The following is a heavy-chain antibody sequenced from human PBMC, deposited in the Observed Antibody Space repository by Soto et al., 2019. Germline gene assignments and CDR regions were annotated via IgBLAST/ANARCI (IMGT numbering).Heavy chain of an antibody. CDR3: ARHRVTFDPNNWFDP. Sequence: ASVKVSCKASGYTFTTYSICWVRQASGQGPEWMGWISPYNGNTDYAQKFQGSVTMTTDTSVRTAFMELKWLTSDDTAVYYCARHRVTFDPNNWFDPWGQGTLVTVSS. CDR2: ISPYNGNT. CDR1: GYTFTTYS. J-gene: IGHJ5*02. V-gene: IGHV1-18*04. D-gene: IGHD3-9*01.